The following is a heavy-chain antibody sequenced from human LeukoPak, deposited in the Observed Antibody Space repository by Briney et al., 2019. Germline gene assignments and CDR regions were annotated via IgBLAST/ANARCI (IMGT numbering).Heavy chain of an antibody. CDR2: IYTSGST. D-gene: IGHD6-13*01. CDR3: ARDPLGAAAGPPFDY. Sequence: SETLSLTCTVSGGSISSGSYYWSWIRQPAGKGLEWIGRIYTSGSTNYNPSLKSRVTISVDTSKNQFSLKLSSVTAADTAVYYCARDPLGAAAGPPFDYWGQGTLVTVSS. J-gene: IGHJ4*02. V-gene: IGHV4-61*02. CDR1: GGSISSGSYY.